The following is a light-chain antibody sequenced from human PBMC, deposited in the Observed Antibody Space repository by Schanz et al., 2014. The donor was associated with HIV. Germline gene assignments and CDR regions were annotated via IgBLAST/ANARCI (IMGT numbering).Light chain of an antibody. J-gene: IGKJ1*01. CDR2: GAS. CDR3: QSYDHSLWT. V-gene: IGKV3-20*01. CDR1: QSVSTN. Sequence: DIVMTQSPATLSMSPGESATLSCRASQSVSTNLAWYQQKPGQAPRLLIFGASNRATGIPDRFSGSGSGTDFTLTINRLEPEDFAVYYCQSYDHSLWTFGQGTKVE.